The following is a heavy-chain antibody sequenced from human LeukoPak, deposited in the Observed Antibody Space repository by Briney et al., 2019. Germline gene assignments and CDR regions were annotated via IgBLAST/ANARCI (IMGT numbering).Heavy chain of an antibody. CDR2: IYTSGST. J-gene: IGHJ6*02. Sequence: PSETLSLTCTVSGGSISSYYWSWIWQPAGKGLEWIGRIYTSGSTNYNPSLKSRVTMSVDTSKNQFSLKLSSVTAADTAVYYCARDRLPNYDILTGYVGPLYYYYGMDVWGQGTTVTVSS. CDR1: GGSISSYY. V-gene: IGHV4-4*07. CDR3: ARDRLPNYDILTGYVGPLYYYYGMDV. D-gene: IGHD3-9*01.